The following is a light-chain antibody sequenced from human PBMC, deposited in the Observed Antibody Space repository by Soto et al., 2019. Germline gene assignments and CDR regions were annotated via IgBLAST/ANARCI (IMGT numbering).Light chain of an antibody. Sequence: EIVLTQSPGTLSLSPGERATLSCRASQSVSSSYLAWYQQKPGQAPRLLIYGASSRSTGIPDRFSGSGSGTDFPLTISRLEPEDCAVYYCQQYGSSPPYTFGQGTKLEI. J-gene: IGKJ2*01. V-gene: IGKV3-20*01. CDR3: QQYGSSPPYT. CDR1: QSVSSSY. CDR2: GAS.